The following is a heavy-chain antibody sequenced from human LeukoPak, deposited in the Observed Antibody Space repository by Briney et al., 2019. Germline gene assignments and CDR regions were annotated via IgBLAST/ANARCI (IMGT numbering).Heavy chain of an antibody. CDR3: VRGFHSFDV. J-gene: IGHJ3*01. Sequence: GGSLRLSCAVSGLTFSSSWMDWVRQAPGKGLEWVGRTTNKATGYITIYAASVQGRFSISRDDSKGSLYLQMNSLKVEDTAVYYCVRGFHSFDVWGQGTVVIVSS. CDR2: TTNKATGYIT. CDR1: GLTFSSSW. V-gene: IGHV3-72*01.